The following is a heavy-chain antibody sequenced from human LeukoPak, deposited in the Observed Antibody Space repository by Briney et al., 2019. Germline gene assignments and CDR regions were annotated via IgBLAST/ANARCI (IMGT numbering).Heavy chain of an antibody. CDR2: INHSGST. J-gene: IGHJ4*02. V-gene: IGHV4-34*01. CDR1: GGSFSGYY. D-gene: IGHD6-6*01. CDR3: ARLGQLKSSSSVGSEDY. Sequence: ASETLSLTCAVYGGSFSGYYWSWIRQPPGKGLEWIGEINHSGSTNYNPSLKSRVTISVDTSKNQFSLKLSSVTAADTAVYYCARLGQLKSSSSVGSEDYWGQGTLVTVSS.